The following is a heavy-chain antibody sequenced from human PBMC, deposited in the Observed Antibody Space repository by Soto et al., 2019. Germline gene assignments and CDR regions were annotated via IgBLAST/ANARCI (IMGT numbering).Heavy chain of an antibody. V-gene: IGHV3-23*01. CDR1: GFTFSSYA. D-gene: IGHD3-10*01. CDR2: ISGPGATI. CDR3: AKMLTMVRGVTGLRDFDF. Sequence: EVQLLEAGGNLIQPGGSLRLSCAASGFTFSSYAMSWVRQAPGQGLEWLSAISGPGATIYYADSVKGRFTISRDNSKHTLYLQMTSLTDDDTAVYYCAKMLTMVRGVTGLRDFDFWGQGTLVPVSS. J-gene: IGHJ4*02.